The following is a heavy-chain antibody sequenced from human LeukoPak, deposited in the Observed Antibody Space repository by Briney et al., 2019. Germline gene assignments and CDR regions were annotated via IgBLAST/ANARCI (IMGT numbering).Heavy chain of an antibody. D-gene: IGHD1-14*01. CDR2: VNPNSGGT. V-gene: IGHV1-2*02. Sequence: ASVKVSSKASGSTFTGYYIHWVRQAPGQGLEWLGWVNPNSGGTNYAQKFQGRVTMTRDTFITTAYMELSRLKSDATAVYYCATEAGETHNTGIDYWGQGTLVTVSS. CDR1: GSTFTGYY. CDR3: ATEAGETHNTGIDY. J-gene: IGHJ4*02.